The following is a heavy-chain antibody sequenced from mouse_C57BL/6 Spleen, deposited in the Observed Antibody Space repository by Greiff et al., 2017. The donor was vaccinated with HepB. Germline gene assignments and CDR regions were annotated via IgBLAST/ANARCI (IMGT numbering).Heavy chain of an antibody. D-gene: IGHD1-1*01. V-gene: IGHV14-1*01. CDR2: IDPEDGDT. J-gene: IGHJ4*01. CDR1: GFNIKDYY. Sequence: DVKLQESGAELVRPGASVKLSCTASGFNIKDYYMHWVKQRPEQGLEWIGRIDPEDGDTEYAPKFQGMATMTAATSSNTAYLQLSSLTSEDTAVYYCTTDTTVVAQDAMDDWGQGTSVTVSS. CDR3: TTDTTVVAQDAMDD.